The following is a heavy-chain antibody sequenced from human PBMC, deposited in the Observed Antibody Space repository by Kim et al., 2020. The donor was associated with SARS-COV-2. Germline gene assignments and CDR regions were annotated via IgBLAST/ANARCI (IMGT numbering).Heavy chain of an antibody. D-gene: IGHD3-3*01. CDR2: INAGNGNT. CDR3: ARDAVTYYDFWSGYYYYYGMDV. J-gene: IGHJ6*02. V-gene: IGHV1-3*01. Sequence: ASVTVSCKASGYTFTSYAMHWVRQAPGQRLEWMGWINAGNGNTKYSQKFQGRVTITRDTSASTAYMELSSLRSEDTAVYYCARDAVTYYDFWSGYYYYYGMDVWGQGTTVTVSS. CDR1: GYTFTSYA.